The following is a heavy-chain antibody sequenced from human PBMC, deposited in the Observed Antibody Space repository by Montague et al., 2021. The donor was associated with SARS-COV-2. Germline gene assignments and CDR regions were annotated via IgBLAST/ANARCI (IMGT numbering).Heavy chain of an antibody. CDR1: GGPLGDYY. V-gene: IGHV4-34*01. J-gene: IGHJ4*02. CDR2: INHNERT. Sequence: SETLSLTCAVYGGPLGDYYWGWIRQSPGNGLEWIGDINHNERTHYSPSLKSRVALSVDKSKNQFSLKLSSVTAADTAVYYCATITLGYCTNGVCQPPDYWGQGTLVTVSS. CDR3: ATITLGYCTNGVCQPPDY. D-gene: IGHD2-8*01.